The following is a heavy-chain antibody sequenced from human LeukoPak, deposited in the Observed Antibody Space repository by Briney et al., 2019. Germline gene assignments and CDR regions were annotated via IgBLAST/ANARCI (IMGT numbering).Heavy chain of an antibody. J-gene: IGHJ6*03. V-gene: IGHV1-2*02. CDR3: ARPSGSYYYYYMDV. CDR1: GYTFTGYY. Sequence: ASAKVSCKASGYTFTGYYMHWVRQAPGQGLEWMGWMNPNSGGTNYAQKFQGRVTMTRDTSISTAYMELSRLRSDDTAVYYCARPSGSYYYYYMDVWGKGTTVTVSS. D-gene: IGHD1-26*01. CDR2: MNPNSGGT.